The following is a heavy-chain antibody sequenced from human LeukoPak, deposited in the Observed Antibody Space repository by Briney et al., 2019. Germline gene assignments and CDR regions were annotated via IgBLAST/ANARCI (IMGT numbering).Heavy chain of an antibody. CDR1: GFTFSSYA. D-gene: IGHD1-26*01. Sequence: GGSLRLSCAASGFTFSSYAMHWVRQPIGKGLEWVSALGIAGDTFYLGSVKGRFTISRENARNSLYPQMNSLRAEDTAMYYCARQMQSHGNFDSWGQGTLVTVSS. J-gene: IGHJ4*02. CDR3: ARQMQSHGNFDS. V-gene: IGHV3-13*01. CDR2: LGIAGDT.